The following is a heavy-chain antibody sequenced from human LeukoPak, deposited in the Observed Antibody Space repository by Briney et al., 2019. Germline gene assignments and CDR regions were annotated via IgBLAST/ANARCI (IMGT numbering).Heavy chain of an antibody. D-gene: IGHD6-19*01. J-gene: IGHJ4*02. CDR2: IYSGGST. V-gene: IGHV3-66*01. CDR1: GFTFSSYG. Sequence: PGGSLRLSCAASGFTFSSYGMHWVRQAPGKGLEWVSVIYSGGSTYYADSMMGRFSISTENYKKTPFLLMNSLRAEDTAVYYCARDRSEVAGISSLWFDYWGQGTLVTVSS. CDR3: ARDRSEVAGISSLWFDY.